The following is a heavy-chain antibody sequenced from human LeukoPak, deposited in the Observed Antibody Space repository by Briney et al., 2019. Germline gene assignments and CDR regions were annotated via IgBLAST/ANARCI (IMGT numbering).Heavy chain of an antibody. D-gene: IGHD3-22*01. J-gene: IGHJ4*02. V-gene: IGHV4-59*12. CDR2: IYYSGST. CDR1: GGSISSYY. Sequence: SETLSLTCTVSGGSISSYYWSWIRQPPGKGLEWIGYIYYSGSTNYNPSLKSRVNISVDTSKNQFSLKLSSVTAADTAVYYCARDYVNSSGYFFDYWGQGTLVTVSS. CDR3: ARDYVNSSGYFFDY.